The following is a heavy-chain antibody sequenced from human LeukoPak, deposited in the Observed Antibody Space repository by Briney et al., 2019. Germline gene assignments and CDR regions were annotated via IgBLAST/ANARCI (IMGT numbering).Heavy chain of an antibody. D-gene: IGHD4-17*01. CDR3: AREGLRGDYEFDY. V-gene: IGHV3-7*01. CDR1: GFTFSSYW. J-gene: IGHJ4*02. CDR2: IKQDGSEK. Sequence: PGGSLRLSCAASGFTFSSYWMSWVRQAPGKGLEWVANIKQDGSEKYYVDSVKGRFTISRDNAKNSLYLQMNSLRAEDTAVYYYAREGLRGDYEFDYWGQGTLVTVSS.